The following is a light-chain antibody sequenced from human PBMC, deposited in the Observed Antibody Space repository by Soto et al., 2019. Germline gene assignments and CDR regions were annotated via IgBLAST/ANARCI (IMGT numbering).Light chain of an antibody. J-gene: IGKJ2*01. CDR3: QQYNNWPPYT. CDR2: GAS. V-gene: IGKV3-15*01. Sequence: EIVMTQSPATLSVSPGERATLSCRASQSVSSNLAWYQQKPGQAPRLLIYGASTRATGIPARFSGSGSGTEFTLTICILQSEDFAVYYCQQYNNWPPYTFGQGTKLEIK. CDR1: QSVSSN.